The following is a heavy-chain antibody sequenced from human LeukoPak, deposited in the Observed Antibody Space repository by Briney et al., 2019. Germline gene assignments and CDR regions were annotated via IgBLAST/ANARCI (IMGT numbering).Heavy chain of an antibody. V-gene: IGHV4-39*01. J-gene: IGHJ4*02. CDR1: GGSISSSSYY. D-gene: IGHD6-13*01. Sequence: PSETLSLTCTVSGGSISSSSYYWGWIRQPPGKGLEWIGSIYYSGSTYYNPSLKSRVTISVDTSKNQFSLKLSSVTAADTAVYYCARQFPNMSQQLVLLLTYYFDYWGQGTLVTVSS. CDR2: IYYSGST. CDR3: ARQFPNMSQQLVLLLTYYFDY.